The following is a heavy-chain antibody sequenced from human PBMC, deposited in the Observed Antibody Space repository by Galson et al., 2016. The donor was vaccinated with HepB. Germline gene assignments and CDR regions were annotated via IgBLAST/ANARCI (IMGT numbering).Heavy chain of an antibody. V-gene: IGHV2-70*01. CDR3: ARIKGRRDGYNFHNAFDI. J-gene: IGHJ3*02. CDR1: GGSISSGGYY. CDR2: IDWGDDK. Sequence: TLSLTCTVSGGSISSGGYYWSWIRQHPGRALEWLALIDWGDDKYYSTSLKTRLTISKDTSKNQVVLTMTNMDPVDTATYYCARIKGRRDGYNFHNAFDIWGQGTMVTVSS. D-gene: IGHD5-24*01.